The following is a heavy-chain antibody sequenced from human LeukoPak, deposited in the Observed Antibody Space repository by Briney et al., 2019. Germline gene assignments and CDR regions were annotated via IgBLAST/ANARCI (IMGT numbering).Heavy chain of an antibody. CDR2: INHSGST. V-gene: IGHV4-34*01. CDR1: GGSFSGYY. D-gene: IGHD2-2*01. Sequence: SETLSLTCAVYGGSFSGYYWSWIRQPPGRGLEWIGEINHSGSTNYNPSLKSRVTISVDTSKNQFSLKLSSVTAEDTAVYYCAKDTKRYCTSTRCSITDHWGQGTLVTVSS. CDR3: AKDTKRYCTSTRCSITDH. J-gene: IGHJ4*02.